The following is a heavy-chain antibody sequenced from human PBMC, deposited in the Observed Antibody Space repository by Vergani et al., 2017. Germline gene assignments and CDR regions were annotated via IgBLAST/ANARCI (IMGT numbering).Heavy chain of an antibody. CDR3: AREWLRYTFDY. CDR1: GFTFSSYA. Sequence: EVQLLESGGGLVQPGGSLRLPCAASGFTFSSYAMSWVRQAPGKGLEWVSAISGSGGRTYYGDSVEGRFTISRDNSKNTLYLQMNSMRAEDTAIYYSAREWLRYTFDYWGQGTVVTVSS. CDR2: ISGSGGRT. J-gene: IGHJ4*02. V-gene: IGHV3-23*01. D-gene: IGHD5-12*01.